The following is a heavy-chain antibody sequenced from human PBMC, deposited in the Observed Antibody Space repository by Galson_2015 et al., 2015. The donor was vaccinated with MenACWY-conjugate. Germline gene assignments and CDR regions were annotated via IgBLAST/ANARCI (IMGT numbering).Heavy chain of an antibody. Sequence: SVKVSCKASGYTFTSYYMHWVRQAPGQGLEWMGIINPSGGSTSYAQKFQGRVTMTRDTSTSTVYMELSSLRSGDTAVYYCARDSSSGWGTFDYWGQGTLVTVSS. V-gene: IGHV1-46*01. CDR1: GYTFTSYY. CDR2: INPSGGST. J-gene: IGHJ4*02. D-gene: IGHD6-19*01. CDR3: ARDSSSGWGTFDY.